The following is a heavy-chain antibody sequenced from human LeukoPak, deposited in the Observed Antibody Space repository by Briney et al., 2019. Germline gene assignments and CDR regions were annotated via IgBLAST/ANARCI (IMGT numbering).Heavy chain of an antibody. J-gene: IGHJ4*02. V-gene: IGHV3-23*01. CDR3: ATTPGYSSSWRTYFDY. D-gene: IGHD6-13*01. CDR2: ISGSGGST. CDR1: GFTFSSYA. Sequence: GGSLRLSCAASGFTFSSYAMSWVRQAPGKGLEWVSAISGSGGSTYYADSVKGRFTISRDNSKNTLYLQMNSLRAEDTAVYYCATTPGYSSSWRTYFDYWGQGTLVTVSS.